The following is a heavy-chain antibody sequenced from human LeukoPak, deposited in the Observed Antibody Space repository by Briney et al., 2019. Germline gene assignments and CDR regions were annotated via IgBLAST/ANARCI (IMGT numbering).Heavy chain of an antibody. V-gene: IGHV1-18*01. CDR2: ISAYSGNT. D-gene: IGHD3-22*01. J-gene: IGHJ6*02. Sequence: GASVKVSCKASGYTFTSYGISWVRQAPGQGLEWTGWISAYSGNTNYAQKLQGRVTMTTDTSTSTAYMELRSLRSEDTAVYYCARSGSSGYYYYYGMDVWGQGTTVTVSS. CDR3: ARSGSSGYYYYYGMDV. CDR1: GYTFTSYG.